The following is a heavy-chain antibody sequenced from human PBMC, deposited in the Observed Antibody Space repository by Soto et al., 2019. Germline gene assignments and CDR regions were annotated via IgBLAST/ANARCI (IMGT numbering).Heavy chain of an antibody. CDR3: AKSAGSYYYYGMDV. CDR2: ISYDGSNK. Sequence: GGSLRLSCAASGFTFSSYGMHWVRQAPGKGLEWVAVISYDGSNKYYADSVKGRFTISRDNSKNTLYLQMNSLRAEDTAVYYCAKSAGSYYYYGMDVWGQGTTVTVSS. D-gene: IGHD6-19*01. J-gene: IGHJ6*02. V-gene: IGHV3-30*18. CDR1: GFTFSSYG.